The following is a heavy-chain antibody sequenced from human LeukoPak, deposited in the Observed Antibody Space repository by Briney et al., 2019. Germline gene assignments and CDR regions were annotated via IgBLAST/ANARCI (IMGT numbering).Heavy chain of an antibody. CDR1: GGSISSSTYY. J-gene: IGHJ4*02. CDR3: ASAPRQGSIGGLDY. CDR2: IYYTGTT. D-gene: IGHD3-16*01. Sequence: SETLSLTCTVSGGSISSSTYYWGWIRQPPGKGLEWIGAIYYTGTTYYNPSLRSRVTISVDTSKNHFSLKLSSVTAADTALYYCASAPRQGSIGGLDYWGQGTLVTASS. V-gene: IGHV4-39*02.